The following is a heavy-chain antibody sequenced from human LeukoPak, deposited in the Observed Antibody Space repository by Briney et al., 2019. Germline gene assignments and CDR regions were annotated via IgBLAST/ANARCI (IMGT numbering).Heavy chain of an antibody. Sequence: PGESLRLSCAASGFTFVTSPMSWVRQAPGKRLEWVSTISYDGHDTYYTDSVEGRFTMSRDNSKNTLYLQMSSLRADDTAVYYCANDYGPTVIRNFFDSWGRGILVTVSS. CDR3: ANDYGPTVIRNFFDS. J-gene: IGHJ4*02. CDR2: ISYDGHDT. V-gene: IGHV3-23*01. CDR1: GFTFVTSP. D-gene: IGHD4-23*01.